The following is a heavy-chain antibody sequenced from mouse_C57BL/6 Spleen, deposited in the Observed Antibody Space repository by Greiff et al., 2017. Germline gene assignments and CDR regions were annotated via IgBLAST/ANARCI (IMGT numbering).Heavy chain of an antibody. Sequence: EVQLMESGGGLVKPGGSLKLSCAASGFTFSSYAMSWVRQTPEKRLEWVATISDGGSYTYYPDNVKGRFTISRDNAKNNLDLQMSHLKSEDTAMYYCARDRNWDRAMDYWGQGTSVTVSS. J-gene: IGHJ4*01. D-gene: IGHD4-1*01. V-gene: IGHV5-4*01. CDR2: ISDGGSYT. CDR1: GFTFSSYA. CDR3: ARDRNWDRAMDY.